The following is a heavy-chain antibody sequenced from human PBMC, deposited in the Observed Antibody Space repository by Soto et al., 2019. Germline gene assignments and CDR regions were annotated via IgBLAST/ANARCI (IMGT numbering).Heavy chain of an antibody. CDR3: ARSVVPAASYYYYYGMHV. D-gene: IGHD2-2*01. CDR1: GGTFSSYA. CDR2: IIPIFGTA. V-gene: IGHV1-69*13. J-gene: IGHJ6*02. Sequence: SVKVSCKASGGTFSSYAISWVRQAPGQGLEWMGGIIPIFGTANYAQKFQGRVTITADESTSTAYMELSSLRSEDTAVYYCARSVVPAASYYYYYGMHVWGPGTTVTVYS.